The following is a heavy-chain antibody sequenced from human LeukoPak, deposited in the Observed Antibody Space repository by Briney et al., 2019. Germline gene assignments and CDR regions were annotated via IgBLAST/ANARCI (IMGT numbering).Heavy chain of an antibody. J-gene: IGHJ3*02. CDR1: GFTFSSAW. D-gene: IGHD5-24*01. V-gene: IGHV3-72*01. CDR2: TRNKANSYST. Sequence: PGGSLRLSCAASGFTFSSAWMSWVRQAPGKGLEWVGRTRNKANSYSTVYAASVKGRFTISRDESKNSLYLQMNSLLTEDTAVYFCVRGFNSFDIWGQGTTVTVSS. CDR3: VRGFNSFDI.